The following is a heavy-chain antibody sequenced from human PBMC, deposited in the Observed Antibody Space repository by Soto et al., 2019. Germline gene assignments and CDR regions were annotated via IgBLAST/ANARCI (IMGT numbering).Heavy chain of an antibody. Sequence: GASVKVSCKASGGTFSSYTISWVRQAPGQGLEWMGGIIPIFGTANYAQKFQGRVTITADESTSTAYMELSSLRSEDTAVYYCARVDRQWLSHYWGQGTLVTVSS. CDR1: GGTFSSYT. J-gene: IGHJ4*02. CDR2: IIPIFGTA. V-gene: IGHV1-69*13. D-gene: IGHD6-19*01. CDR3: ARVDRQWLSHY.